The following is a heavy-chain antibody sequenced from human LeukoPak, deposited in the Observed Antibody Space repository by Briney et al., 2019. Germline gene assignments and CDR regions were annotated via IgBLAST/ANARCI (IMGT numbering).Heavy chain of an antibody. CDR2: ISAYNGHT. Sequence: ASVKVSCKASGYTFTSYGISWVRQAPGQGLEWMGWISAYNGHTKYAQKFQGRVTVTTDTSTTTAYMELRSLRSDDTAVYYCARGFPPRMYYDASGYYSYYFDYWGQGTLVTVSS. D-gene: IGHD3-22*01. CDR3: ARGFPPRMYYDASGYYSYYFDY. J-gene: IGHJ4*02. V-gene: IGHV1-18*01. CDR1: GYTFTSYG.